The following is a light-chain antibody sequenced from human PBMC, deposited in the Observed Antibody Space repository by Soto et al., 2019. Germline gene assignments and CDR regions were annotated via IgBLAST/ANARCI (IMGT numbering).Light chain of an antibody. CDR2: ATS. J-gene: IGKJ1*01. V-gene: IGKV3-20*01. CDR1: QSVDSSF. Sequence: EIVLTQSPGTLSLSPGERATLSCRASQSVDSSFLAWYQHKPGQSPRLLLYATSSRGAGIPDRFSPSGSGTDFTLTISRLEPEDSALYYCHQYGRLPRTFGQGTQVEVK. CDR3: HQYGRLPRT.